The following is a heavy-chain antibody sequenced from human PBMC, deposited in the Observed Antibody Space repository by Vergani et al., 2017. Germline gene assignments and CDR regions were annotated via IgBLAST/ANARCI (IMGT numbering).Heavy chain of an antibody. CDR3: AKVGGYYDSSGYYLLDY. CDR2: ISYDGSNK. CDR1: GFTFSSYA. V-gene: IGHV3-30*18. Sequence: QVQLVESGGGVVQPGRSLRLSCAASGFTFSSYAMHWVRQAPGKGLEWVAVISYDGSNKYYADSVKGRFTISRDNSKNTLYLQMNSLRAEDTAVYYCAKVGGYYDSSGYYLLDYWGQGTLVTVSS. D-gene: IGHD3-22*01. J-gene: IGHJ4*02.